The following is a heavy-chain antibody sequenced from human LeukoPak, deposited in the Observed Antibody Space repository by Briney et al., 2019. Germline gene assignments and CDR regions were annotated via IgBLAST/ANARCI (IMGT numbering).Heavy chain of an antibody. CDR1: GFTFSSYW. V-gene: IGHV3-23*01. D-gene: IGHD3-3*01. CDR3: AKENFWSGPITWD. J-gene: IGHJ4*02. CDR2: ISGSAGST. Sequence: GGSLRLSCAASGFTFSSYWMSWVRQAPGKGLEWVSSISGSAGSTYYADSVKGRFTISRDNSKNTLYLQVNSLRVEDTAVYYCAKENFWSGPITWDWGQGTLVTVSS.